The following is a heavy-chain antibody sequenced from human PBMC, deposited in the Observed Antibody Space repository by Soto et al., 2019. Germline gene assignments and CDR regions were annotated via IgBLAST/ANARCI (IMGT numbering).Heavy chain of an antibody. CDR1: GYTFSSYA. CDR3: ARGVAFLDY. CDR2: IHAGNGNT. V-gene: IGHV1-3*01. J-gene: IGHJ4*02. Sequence: VKVSCKASGYTFSSYAIHWVRQAPGQGLEWMGWIHAGNGNTKYSQSFQGRVTISRDTSATTAYMELNSLRSEDTAVYYCARGVAFLDYWGQGTLVTVSS. D-gene: IGHD2-15*01.